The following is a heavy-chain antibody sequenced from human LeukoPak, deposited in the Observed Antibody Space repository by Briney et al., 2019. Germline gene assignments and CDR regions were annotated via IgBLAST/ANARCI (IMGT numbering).Heavy chain of an antibody. V-gene: IGHV4-59*01. CDR2: IYYSGST. J-gene: IGHJ5*02. D-gene: IGHD3-10*01. Sequence: PSETLSLTCTVSGGSISTNYWSWIRQPPGKGLEWIGYIYYSGSTNYNLSLKSRITMSVDTSKNQFSLKLTSVTAADTAVYYCARIPYASENWFDPWGQGTLVTVSS. CDR3: ARIPYASENWFDP. CDR1: GGSISTNY.